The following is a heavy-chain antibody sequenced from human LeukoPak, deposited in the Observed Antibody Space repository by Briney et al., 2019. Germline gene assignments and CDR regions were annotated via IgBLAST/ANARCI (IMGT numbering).Heavy chain of an antibody. Sequence: AASVKVSCKASGYTFTSYGISWVRQAPGQGLEWMGWISAYNGNTNYAQKLQGRVTMTTDTSTSTAYTELRSLRSDDTAVYYCARVKDGSSWYPPDYWGQGTLVTVSS. V-gene: IGHV1-18*01. CDR1: GYTFTSYG. CDR2: ISAYNGNT. J-gene: IGHJ4*02. D-gene: IGHD6-13*01. CDR3: ARVKDGSSWYPPDY.